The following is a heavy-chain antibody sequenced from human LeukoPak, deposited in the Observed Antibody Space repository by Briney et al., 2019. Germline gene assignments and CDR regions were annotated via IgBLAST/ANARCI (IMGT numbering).Heavy chain of an antibody. CDR1: GFTVSNNY. J-gene: IGHJ4*02. Sequence: PGGSLSLSCVVSGFTVSNNYMIWVRQAPGKGLEWVSVIYSGGDTYYADSVKGRFTISRDNSKNTLSLQMNSLRDEDTAVYYCAQGKGPGYWGQGTLVIVSS. D-gene: IGHD3-10*01. CDR3: AQGKGPGY. V-gene: IGHV3-53*01. CDR2: IYSGGDT.